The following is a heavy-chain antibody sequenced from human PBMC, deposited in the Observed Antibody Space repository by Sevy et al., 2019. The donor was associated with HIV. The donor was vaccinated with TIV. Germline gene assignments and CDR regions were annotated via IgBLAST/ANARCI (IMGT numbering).Heavy chain of an antibody. CDR2: IYHSGST. CDR1: GYSISSGYY. V-gene: IGHV4-38-2*01. D-gene: IGHD1-1*01. J-gene: IGHJ3*02. Sequence: SETLSLTCAVSGYSISSGYYWGWIRQPPGKGLEWIGSIYHSGSTYYNPSLKSRVTISVDTSKNQFSLKLSSVTAADTAVYYCSRLEEKWGGPFDIWGQGTMVTVSS. CDR3: SRLEEKWGGPFDI.